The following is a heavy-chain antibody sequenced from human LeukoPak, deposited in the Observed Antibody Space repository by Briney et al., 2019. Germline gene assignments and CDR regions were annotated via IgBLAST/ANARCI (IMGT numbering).Heavy chain of an antibody. V-gene: IGHV4-34*01. CDR3: ARELYCGGDCYSAVFDS. CDR1: GGSFSGYY. J-gene: IGHJ4*02. D-gene: IGHD2-21*02. CDR2: INHSGST. Sequence: SETLSLTFAVYGGSFSGYYWSWIRQPPGKGLEWIGEINHSGSTNYNPSLKSRVTISVDTSKNQLSLKLTSVTAADTAVYYCARELYCGGDCYSAVFDSWGQGTLVTVSS.